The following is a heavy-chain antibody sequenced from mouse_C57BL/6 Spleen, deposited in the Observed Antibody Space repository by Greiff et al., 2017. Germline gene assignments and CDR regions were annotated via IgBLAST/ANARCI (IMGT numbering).Heavy chain of an antibody. D-gene: IGHD1-1*01. CDR1: GYTFTDYE. CDR2: IDPETGGT. V-gene: IGHV1-15*01. Sequence: QVQLQQSGAELVRPGASVTLSCKASGYTFTDYEMHWVKQTPVHGLEWIGAIDPETGGTAYNQKFKGKAILTADKSSSTAYMALRSLTSEDSAVYYCTRYYYGSSFAYWGQGTLVTVSA. J-gene: IGHJ3*01. CDR3: TRYYYGSSFAY.